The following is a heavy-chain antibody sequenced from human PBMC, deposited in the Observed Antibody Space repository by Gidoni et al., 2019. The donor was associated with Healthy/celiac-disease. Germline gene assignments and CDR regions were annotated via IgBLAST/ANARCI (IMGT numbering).Heavy chain of an antibody. CDR1: GGNFRSYA. Sequence: QVQLVQSGAEVKKPGSSVKVSCKASGGNFRSYAISWVRQAPGQGLEWMGGIIPILGTANYAQKFQGRVTITADESTSTAYMELSSLRSEDTAVYYCARGGVPAAKGDFDYWGQGTLVTVSS. J-gene: IGHJ4*02. D-gene: IGHD2-2*01. V-gene: IGHV1-69*01. CDR2: IIPILGTA. CDR3: ARGGVPAAKGDFDY.